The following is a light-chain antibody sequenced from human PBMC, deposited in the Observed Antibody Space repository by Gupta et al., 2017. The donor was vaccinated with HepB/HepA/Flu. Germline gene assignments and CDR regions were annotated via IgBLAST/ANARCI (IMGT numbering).Light chain of an antibody. Sequence: QSALTQPPSVSGSPRQSVTISCTGTSSDIGSYNRVSWYQQSPGTAPKLIIYEVDNRPSGVPDRFSGSKSGNTASLTISGLQTEDEADYYCSSYTTSSTYVFGIGTKVTVL. CDR2: EVD. CDR1: SSDIGSYNR. CDR3: SSYTTSSTYV. J-gene: IGLJ1*01. V-gene: IGLV2-18*02.